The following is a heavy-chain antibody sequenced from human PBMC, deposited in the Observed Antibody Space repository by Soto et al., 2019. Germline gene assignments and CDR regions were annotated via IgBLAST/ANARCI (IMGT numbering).Heavy chain of an antibody. CDR2: IYPDDSDT. D-gene: IGHD2-15*01. V-gene: IGHV5-51*01. Sequence: GESLKISCKGSGYSFTSYWIGWVRQMPGKGLEWMGIIYPDDSDTRYSPSFQGQVTISADKSISTAYLQWSSLKASDTAMYYCARLSGYCSGGSCYGGYYYYGMDVWGQGTTVTVSS. CDR3: ARLSGYCSGGSCYGGYYYYGMDV. CDR1: GYSFTSYW. J-gene: IGHJ6*02.